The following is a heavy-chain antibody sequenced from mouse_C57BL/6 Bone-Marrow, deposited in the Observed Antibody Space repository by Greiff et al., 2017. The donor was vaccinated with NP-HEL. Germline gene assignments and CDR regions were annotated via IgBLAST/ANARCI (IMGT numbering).Heavy chain of an antibody. CDR2: ISSGSSTI. J-gene: IGHJ2*01. CDR1: GFTFSDYG. Sequence: VQLKESGGGLVKPGGSLKLSCAASGFTFSDYGMHWVRQAPEKGLEWVAYISSGSSTIYYADTVTGRFTISRDNAKNTLFLQMTSLRSEDTAMFNCAREGLRRGYSAENRGAGTTLTDSS. CDR3: AREGLRRGYSAEN. V-gene: IGHV5-17*01. D-gene: IGHD2-2*01.